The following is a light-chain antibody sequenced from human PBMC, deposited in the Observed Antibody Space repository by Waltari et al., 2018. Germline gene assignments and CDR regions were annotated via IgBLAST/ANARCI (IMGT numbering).Light chain of an antibody. CDR3: QSYDNSLSGWV. CDR2: GNI. J-gene: IGLJ3*02. Sequence: PQLPRTAPKRRCYGNINRPAGVPDRFSGPKSGTSASLAITGLQAEDEADYYCQSYDNSLSGWVFGGGTKVTVL. V-gene: IGLV1-40*01.